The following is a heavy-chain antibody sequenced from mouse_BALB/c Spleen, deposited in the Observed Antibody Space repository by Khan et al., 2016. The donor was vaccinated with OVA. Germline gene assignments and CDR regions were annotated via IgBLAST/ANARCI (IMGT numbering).Heavy chain of an antibody. V-gene: IGHV5-6-5*01. CDR3: AREAYRYDEYYFDY. J-gene: IGHJ2*01. D-gene: IGHD2-14*01. CDR2: ITSGGTT. Sequence: EVELVESGGDLVKPGGSLKLSCAISGFTFSSYVMSWVRQTPEKRLEWVASITSGGTTSSPDSVKGRFTISRDNDRNILYLQMSSLRSEDTAMYYCAREAYRYDEYYFDYWGQGTTLTVSS. CDR1: GFTFSSYV.